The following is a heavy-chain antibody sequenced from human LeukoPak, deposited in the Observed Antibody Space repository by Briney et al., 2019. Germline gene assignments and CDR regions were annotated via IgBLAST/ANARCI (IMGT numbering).Heavy chain of an antibody. V-gene: IGHV1-2*02. CDR2: INPNSGGT. J-gene: IGHJ5*02. CDR1: GFTFSSYG. CDR3: ARGRRFLEWFLKNWFDP. D-gene: IGHD3-3*01. Sequence: GGSLRLSCAASGFTFSSYGMHWVRQAPGQGLEWMGWINPNSGGTNYAQKFQGRVTMTRDTSISTAYMELSRLRSDDTAVYYCARGRRFLEWFLKNWFDPWGQGTLVTVSS.